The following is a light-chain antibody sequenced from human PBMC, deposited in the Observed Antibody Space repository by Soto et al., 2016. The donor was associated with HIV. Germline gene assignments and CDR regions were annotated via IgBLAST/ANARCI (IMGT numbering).Light chain of an antibody. CDR3: LQYDTYPWT. CDR1: QGIGNF. CDR2: AVS. J-gene: IGKJ1*01. Sequence: DIQMTQSPSSLSASVGDRVTITCRANQGIGNFLAWFQQKPGRAPQSLIYAVSSLQSGVPSKFSGSRSGTDFILTISSLQPEDIAILYCLQYDTYPWTFGQGTKVEIK. V-gene: IGKV1-16*02.